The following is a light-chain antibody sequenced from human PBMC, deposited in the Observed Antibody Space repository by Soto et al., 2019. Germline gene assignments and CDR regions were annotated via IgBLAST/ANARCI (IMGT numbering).Light chain of an antibody. V-gene: IGKV3-15*01. CDR2: GAS. CDR3: QQSYSTPPFT. Sequence: EIVMTQSPATLSVSPGERATLSYRASQSVSNNLAWYQQKPGQAPRLLIYGASTRATGIPARFSGSGSGTEFTLTISSLQPEDFATYYCQQSYSTPPFTFGQGTKVDIK. CDR1: QSVSNN. J-gene: IGKJ1*01.